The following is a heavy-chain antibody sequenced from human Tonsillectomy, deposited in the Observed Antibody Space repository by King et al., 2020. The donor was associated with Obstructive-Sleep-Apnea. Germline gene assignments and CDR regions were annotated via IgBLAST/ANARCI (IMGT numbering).Heavy chain of an antibody. Sequence: VQLVESGGGLVQPGGSLRLSCAASGFTFSSYAMSWVRQAPGKGLEWVSAISGSGGSTYYADSVKGRFTISRDNSKNTLYLQMNSLRAEDTAVYYCAKTGYSSSWYDYSDAFDIWGQGTMVTVSS. V-gene: IGHV3-23*04. CDR1: GFTFSSYA. D-gene: IGHD6-13*01. CDR3: AKTGYSSSWYDYSDAFDI. CDR2: ISGSGGST. J-gene: IGHJ3*02.